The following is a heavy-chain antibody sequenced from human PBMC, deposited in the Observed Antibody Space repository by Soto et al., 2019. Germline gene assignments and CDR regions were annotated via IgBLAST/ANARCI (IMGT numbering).Heavy chain of an antibody. D-gene: IGHD3-3*01. CDR1: GYTFTAYG. V-gene: IGHV1-3*04. J-gene: IGHJ5*02. CDR2: INTGNGHT. Sequence: ASVQVSCKASGYTFTAYGIHWVRQAPGQRLEWMGWINTGNGHTKYSQKFQGGVTITRDTSARTAYMELNSLRSEDTAVYYCASRGYDFWSGLDPWGQGTLVTVSS. CDR3: ASRGYDFWSGLDP.